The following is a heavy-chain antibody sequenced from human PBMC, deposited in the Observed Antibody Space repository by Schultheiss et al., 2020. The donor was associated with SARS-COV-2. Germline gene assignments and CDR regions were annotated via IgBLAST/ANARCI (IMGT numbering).Heavy chain of an antibody. Sequence: GGSLRLSCAASGFTFSSYAMHWVRQAPGKGLEWVAVISYDGSNKYYADSVKGRFTISRDNSKNTLYLQMNSLRAEDTAVYYCAKVEYDYVWGSYRYDSYYYYGMDVWGQGTTVTVSS. J-gene: IGHJ6*02. V-gene: IGHV3-30*01. CDR3: AKVEYDYVWGSYRYDSYYYYGMDV. CDR2: ISYDGSNK. D-gene: IGHD3-16*02. CDR1: GFTFSSYA.